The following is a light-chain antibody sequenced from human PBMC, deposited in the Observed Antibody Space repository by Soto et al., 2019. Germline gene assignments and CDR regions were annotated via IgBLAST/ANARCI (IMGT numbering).Light chain of an antibody. Sequence: EIVLTQSPATLSLSPGERATLSCRASQSVSTFLAWYQQKPGQAPRLLIYEASNRATGIPARFSGSGSGTDFTLTISSLEPEDFAVYYCQQRSNWPPTFGQGTKVXI. J-gene: IGKJ1*01. CDR2: EAS. CDR1: QSVSTF. V-gene: IGKV3-11*01. CDR3: QQRSNWPPT.